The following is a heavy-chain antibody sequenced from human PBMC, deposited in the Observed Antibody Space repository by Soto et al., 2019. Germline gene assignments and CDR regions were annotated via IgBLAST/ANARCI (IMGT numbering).Heavy chain of an antibody. Sequence: GGSLRLSCAASGFTFSSYGMHWVRQAPGKGLEWVAVISYDGSNKYYADSVKGRFTISRDNSKNTLYLQMNSLRAEDTAVYYCAKVPPGTETNPSHGMDVGAKGTRVTVSS. CDR1: GFTFSSYG. CDR2: ISYDGSNK. CDR3: AKVPPGTETNPSHGMDV. J-gene: IGHJ6*04. D-gene: IGHD4-4*01. V-gene: IGHV3-30*18.